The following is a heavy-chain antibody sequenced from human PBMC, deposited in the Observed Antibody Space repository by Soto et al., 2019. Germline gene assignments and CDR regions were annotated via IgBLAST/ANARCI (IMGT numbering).Heavy chain of an antibody. V-gene: IGHV3-53*01. CDR3: ARDRRIAVAGTPLAGHYYGMDV. CDR1: GFTVSSNY. Sequence: GGSLRLSCAASGFTVSSNYMSWVRQAPGKGLEWVSVIYSGGSTYYADSVKGRFTISRDNSKNTLYLQMNSLRAEDTAVYYCARDRRIAVAGTPLAGHYYGMDVWGQGTTVTVS. J-gene: IGHJ6*02. CDR2: IYSGGST. D-gene: IGHD6-19*01.